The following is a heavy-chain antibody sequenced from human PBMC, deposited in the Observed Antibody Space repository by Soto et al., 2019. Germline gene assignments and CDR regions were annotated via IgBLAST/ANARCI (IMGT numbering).Heavy chain of an antibody. Sequence: GGSLRLSCAASGFTFSSYAMSWVRQAPGKGLEWVSAISGSGGSTYYADSVKGRFTISRDNSKNTLYLQMNSLRAEDTAVYYCAKRTSSWYEYYGMDVWGQGTTVTVSS. D-gene: IGHD6-13*01. V-gene: IGHV3-23*01. CDR3: AKRTSSWYEYYGMDV. CDR2: ISGSGGST. J-gene: IGHJ6*02. CDR1: GFTFSSYA.